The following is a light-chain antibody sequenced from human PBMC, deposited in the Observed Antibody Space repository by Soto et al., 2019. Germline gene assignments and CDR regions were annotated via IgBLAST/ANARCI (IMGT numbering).Light chain of an antibody. CDR1: QSFSSNS. Sequence: EIVLTQSPGTLSLPPGERATLSCRASQSFSSNSLVWYQQKPGQAPRLLIYGASRRATGIPDRFIGSGSGTDFTLTISSLEPEDFAVYYCHKRSNWPPFTFGGGTKVDIK. J-gene: IGKJ4*02. CDR3: HKRSNWPPFT. CDR2: GAS. V-gene: IGKV3D-20*02.